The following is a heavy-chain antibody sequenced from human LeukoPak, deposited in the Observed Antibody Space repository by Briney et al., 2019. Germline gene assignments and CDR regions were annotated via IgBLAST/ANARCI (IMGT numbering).Heavy chain of an antibody. V-gene: IGHV1-2*02. D-gene: IGHD2-15*01. CDR1: GYTFTDYY. J-gene: IGHJ4*02. CDR3: AKKAGAGGTKPNLGDY. CDR2: INPNSCGT. Sequence: GASVKVSCKASGYTFTDYYIHWVRQAPGQGLEWIGWINPNSCGTNCAQNFKVRVTMTRDTSISTAYMELSRLRSDDTAVYYCAKKAGAGGTKPNLGDYWGKGTLVT.